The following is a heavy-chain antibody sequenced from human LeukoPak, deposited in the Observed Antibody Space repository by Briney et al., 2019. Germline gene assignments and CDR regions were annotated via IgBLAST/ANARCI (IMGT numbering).Heavy chain of an antibody. V-gene: IGHV4-38-2*02. D-gene: IGHD2-15*01. CDR3: ARALLSAMYYFDY. J-gene: IGHJ4*02. Sequence: SETLSLTCTVSGYSISSGYYWGWIRQPPGKGLEWIGSIYHSGSTYYNPSLKSRVTISVDTSKNQFSLKLSSVTAADTAVYYCARALLSAMYYFDYWGQGTLVTVSS. CDR2: IYHSGST. CDR1: GYSISSGYY.